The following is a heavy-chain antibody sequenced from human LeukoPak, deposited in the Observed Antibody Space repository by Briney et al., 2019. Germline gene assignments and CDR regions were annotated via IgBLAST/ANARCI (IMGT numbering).Heavy chain of an antibody. CDR1: GGSISSSTYY. J-gene: IGHJ3*01. CDR3: ARHSDYVGDSSLDTDAFDV. Sequence: SETLSLTCTVSGGSISSSTYYWVWIRQPPGKGLEWIATIYYSGSTYYNPSLKSRVTISVDTSNNQFSLTLSSVTAADTAMYYCARHSDYVGDSSLDTDAFDVWGRGTMVPVSS. CDR2: IYYSGST. D-gene: IGHD4-23*01. V-gene: IGHV4-39*01.